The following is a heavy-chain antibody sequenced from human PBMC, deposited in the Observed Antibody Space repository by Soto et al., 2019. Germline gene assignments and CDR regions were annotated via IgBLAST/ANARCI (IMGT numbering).Heavy chain of an antibody. J-gene: IGHJ4*02. CDR3: ARSREFDY. CDR1: GGSLSGATYS. V-gene: IGHV4-30-2*01. Sequence: SETLSLTCGVSGGSLSGATYSWYWIRQPPGKGLEWIGYIFPSGTTYYNPSLKSRVTISIDVYKNQFSLSLRSLTAADTAVYYCARSREFDYWSQGTLVTVSS. CDR2: IFPSGTT.